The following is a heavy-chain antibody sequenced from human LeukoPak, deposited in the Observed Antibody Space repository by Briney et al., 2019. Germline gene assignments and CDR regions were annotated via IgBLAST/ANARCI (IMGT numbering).Heavy chain of an antibody. V-gene: IGHV5-51*01. CDR1: GYSFTSYW. D-gene: IGHD3-22*01. CDR3: ARHNYYDSSGYYF. J-gene: IGHJ4*02. CDR2: IYPGDSDT. Sequence: GESLKISCKGSGYSFTSYWIGWVRQMPGKGLEWMGIIYPGDSDTRYSPSFQGQVTISADKSISTAYLQWSSLKASDTATYYCARHNYYDSSGYYFWGQGTLVTVSS.